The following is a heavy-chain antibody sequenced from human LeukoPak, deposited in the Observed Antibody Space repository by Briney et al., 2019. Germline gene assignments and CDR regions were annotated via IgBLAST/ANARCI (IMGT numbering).Heavy chain of an antibody. CDR2: IRHDGSER. V-gene: IGHV3-7*01. Sequence: GGSLRLSCAASGFTFNSYWMCWVRQAPGKGLEWVASIRHDGSERHYVDSVKSRFTISRDNAKSSLFLQINYLRAEDTAVYYCARESLGFSIFGVLDVWGQGTTAIVSS. D-gene: IGHD3-3*01. J-gene: IGHJ6*02. CDR1: GFTFNSYW. CDR3: ARESLGFSIFGVLDV.